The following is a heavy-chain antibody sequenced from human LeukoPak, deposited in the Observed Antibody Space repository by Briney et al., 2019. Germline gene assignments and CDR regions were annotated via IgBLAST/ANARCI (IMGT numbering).Heavy chain of an antibody. CDR1: GGSISSSY. CDR2: IYYSGST. Sequence: SETLSLTCTVSGGSISSSYLSWVRQPPGKGLEWVGYIYYSGSTNYYPSLKRRATIPLDTSKTQFSLMLSSVTAADTAVDYCARITMVRGVVYFDYWGQGTLVTVSS. V-gene: IGHV4-59*08. CDR3: ARITMVRGVVYFDY. D-gene: IGHD3-10*01. J-gene: IGHJ4*02.